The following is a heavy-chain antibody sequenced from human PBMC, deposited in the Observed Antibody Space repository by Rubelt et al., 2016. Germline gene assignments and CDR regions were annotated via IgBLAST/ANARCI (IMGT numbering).Heavy chain of an antibody. Sequence: QLQLQESGPGLVKPSETLSLTCTVSGGSISSSTYYWGWIRQPPGKGLEWIGNIYYSGSTYYNPSLKSRVTITVDTSKNQLSLKLSSVTAADTAEYYCASLKQLSYFDYWGQGTLVTVSS. CDR3: ASLKQLSYFDY. J-gene: IGHJ4*02. V-gene: IGHV4-39*07. D-gene: IGHD5-18*01. CDR1: GGSISSSTYY. CDR2: IYYSGST.